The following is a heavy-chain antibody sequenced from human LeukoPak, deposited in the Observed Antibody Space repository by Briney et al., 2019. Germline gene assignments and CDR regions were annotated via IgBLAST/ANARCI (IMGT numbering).Heavy chain of an antibody. Sequence: GGSLRLSCAASGFTFSSYWMSWVRQAPGKGLEWVANIKQDGSEKYYVDSVKGRFTISRDNAKNSLYLQMNSLRAEDTAVYYCARERDGSGSYYTLVSYYYYMDVWGKGTTVTISS. CDR2: IKQDGSEK. CDR3: ARERDGSGSYYTLVSYYYYMDV. D-gene: IGHD3-10*01. J-gene: IGHJ6*03. CDR1: GFTFSSYW. V-gene: IGHV3-7*01.